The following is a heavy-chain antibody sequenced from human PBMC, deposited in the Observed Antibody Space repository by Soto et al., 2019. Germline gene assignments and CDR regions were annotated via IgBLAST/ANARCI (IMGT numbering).Heavy chain of an antibody. Sequence: SETLSHTCNVSGGPISSYYWSWIRQSPGKGLEWIGQIFYTGNTNYNPSLKSRVTMSVGIPKKQFSLKLRSVTTADTAIYFCARNNVRGVSNSYNWMDPWGQGTLVTVSS. D-gene: IGHD3-10*01. CDR2: IFYTGNT. V-gene: IGHV4-59*01. J-gene: IGHJ5*02. CDR1: GGPISSYY. CDR3: ARNNVRGVSNSYNWMDP.